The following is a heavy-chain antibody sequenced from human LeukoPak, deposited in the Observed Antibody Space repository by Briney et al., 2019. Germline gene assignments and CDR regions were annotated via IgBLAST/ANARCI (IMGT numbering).Heavy chain of an antibody. CDR3: AKDLSSSWYLGIDY. V-gene: IGHV3-30*18. CDR1: GFTFSSYG. CDR2: ISYDGSNK. Sequence: GGSLRLSCAASGFTFSSYGMPWVRQAPGKGLEWVAVISYDGSNKYYADSVKGRFTISRDNSKNTLYLQMNSLRAEDTAVYYCAKDLSSSWYLGIDYWGQGTLVTVSS. D-gene: IGHD6-13*01. J-gene: IGHJ4*02.